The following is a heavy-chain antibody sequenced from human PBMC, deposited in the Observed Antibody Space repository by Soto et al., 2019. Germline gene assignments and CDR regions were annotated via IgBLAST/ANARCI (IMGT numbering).Heavy chain of an antibody. D-gene: IGHD1-26*01. V-gene: IGHV4-31*03. CDR2: IYYSGST. CDR3: ARVRGGGPFDF. J-gene: IGHJ4*02. Sequence: PSETLSLTCTVSGGYISSGGYYWSWIRQHPGKGLEWIGYIYYSGSTYYNPSLKSRVTISVDTSKNQFSLKLTSVTAADTAVYYCARVRGGGPFDFWGQGTRSPSPQ. CDR1: GGYISSGGYY.